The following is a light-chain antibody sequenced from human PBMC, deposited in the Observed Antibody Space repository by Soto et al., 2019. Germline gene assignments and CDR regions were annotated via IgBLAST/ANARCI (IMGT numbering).Light chain of an antibody. Sequence: QSVLTQPASVSGSPGQSITISCTGTSNDIGTYNRVSWYQQPPGTAPKLIIYEVNNRPPGVPDRFSGSKSGNTASLTISGLQAEDEADYYCNSFTTSSTYVFGTGTKVTVL. J-gene: IGLJ1*01. CDR2: EVN. V-gene: IGLV2-18*02. CDR3: NSFTTSSTYV. CDR1: SNDIGTYNR.